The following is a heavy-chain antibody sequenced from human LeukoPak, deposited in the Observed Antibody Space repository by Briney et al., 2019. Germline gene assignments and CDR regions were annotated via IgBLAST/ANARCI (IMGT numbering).Heavy chain of an antibody. CDR2: MHYIGSA. V-gene: IGHV4-39*07. Sequence: SETLSLTCTVSGGSISSSTYYWGWIRQPPGKGLEWMGSMHYIGSAYHNPSLNSRVTMSVDTSKNQFSLKLSSVTAADTAIYYCVKDNGRWFDPWGQGTLVIVSS. CDR3: VKDNGRWFDP. J-gene: IGHJ5*02. D-gene: IGHD1-26*01. CDR1: GGSISSSTYY.